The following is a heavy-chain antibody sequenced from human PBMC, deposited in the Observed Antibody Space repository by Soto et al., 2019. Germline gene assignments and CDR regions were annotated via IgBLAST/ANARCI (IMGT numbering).Heavy chain of an antibody. D-gene: IGHD2-2*01. CDR1: GGSISNYY. Sequence: QVQLQESGPGLVKPSETLSLTCTVSGGSISNYYWSWIRQFPGKRLEWIGYIYYNGSTKYNPSLKSRVTISLDTSKNQFSLRLSSVTAADTAMYYCARDGGYCTSAGCYGGDYGMDVWGQGTTVTVSS. CDR3: ARDGGYCTSAGCYGGDYGMDV. V-gene: IGHV4-59*01. J-gene: IGHJ6*02. CDR2: IYYNGST.